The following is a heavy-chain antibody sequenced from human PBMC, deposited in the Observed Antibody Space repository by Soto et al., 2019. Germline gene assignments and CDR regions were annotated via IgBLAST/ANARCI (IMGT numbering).Heavy chain of an antibody. D-gene: IGHD6-19*01. CDR2: IYYSGST. J-gene: IGHJ4*02. V-gene: IGHV4-39*01. CDR3: ARSGRGCGSLIVDY. Sequence: SETLSLTCTVSGGSISSSSYYWGWIRQPPGKGLEWIGSIYYSGSTYYNPSLKSRVTISVDTSKNQFSLKLSSVTAADTAVYYCARSGRGCGSLIVDYWGQGTLVTVSS. CDR1: GGSISSSSYY.